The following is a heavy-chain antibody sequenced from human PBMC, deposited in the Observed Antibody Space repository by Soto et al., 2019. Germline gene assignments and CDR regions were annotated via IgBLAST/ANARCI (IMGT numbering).Heavy chain of an antibody. Sequence: SETLSLTCNVPGGSIGGYYWNWIRQSPGRGLEWIGSILYSGNTNYNPSLSSRVTISVDPSKNQFPLKVHSVNAADTAIYYCARVAPIAAADGMDFWGQGTTVTVSS. V-gene: IGHV4-59*01. CDR1: GGSIGGYY. J-gene: IGHJ6*02. D-gene: IGHD6-13*01. CDR3: ARVAPIAAADGMDF. CDR2: ILYSGNT.